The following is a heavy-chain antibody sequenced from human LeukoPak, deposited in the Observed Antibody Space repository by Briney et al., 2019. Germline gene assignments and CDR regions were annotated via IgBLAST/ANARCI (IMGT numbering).Heavy chain of an antibody. CDR1: GGSISSGGYP. J-gene: IGHJ5*02. CDR2: IYHSGST. V-gene: IGHV4-30-2*01. D-gene: IGHD3-10*01. CDR3: ALSHQFGAGPSWFDP. Sequence: PSETLSLTCAVSGGSISSGGYPWSWIRQPPGKGLEWIGYIYHSGSTYYNPSLKSRVTISVDRSKNQFSLKLSSVTAADTAVYYCALSHQFGAGPSWFDPWGQGTLVTVSS.